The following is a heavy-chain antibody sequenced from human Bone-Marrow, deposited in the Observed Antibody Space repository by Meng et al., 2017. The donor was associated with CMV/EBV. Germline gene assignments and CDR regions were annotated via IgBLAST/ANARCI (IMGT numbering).Heavy chain of an antibody. V-gene: IGHV3-30-3*01. J-gene: IGHJ6*02. D-gene: IGHD6-6*01. CDR3: ARDPSEYYHRASSISPRRRYYYGMDV. CDR2: ISYDGSNK. CDR1: GFTFSSYA. Sequence: GESLKISWAASGFTFSSYAMHWVRQAPGKGLEWVAVISYDGSNKYYADSVKGRFTISRDNSKNTLYLQMNSLRAEDTAVYYCARDPSEYYHRASSISPRRRYYYGMDVWGQGTTVTVSS.